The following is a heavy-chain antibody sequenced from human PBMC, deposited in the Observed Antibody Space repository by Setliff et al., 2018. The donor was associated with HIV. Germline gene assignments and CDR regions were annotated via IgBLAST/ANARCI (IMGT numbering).Heavy chain of an antibody. J-gene: IGHJ4*02. Sequence: PGGSLRLSCAASGFTFSSYSMNWVRQAPGKGLQWVSYISSSGSTIYYADSVKGRFTISRDNAKNSLYLQMNSLRAEDTAVYYCARDFTRPTYYFDYWGQGTLVTVSS. CDR3: ARDFTRPTYYFDY. CDR1: GFTFSSYS. V-gene: IGHV3-48*04. CDR2: ISSSGSTI.